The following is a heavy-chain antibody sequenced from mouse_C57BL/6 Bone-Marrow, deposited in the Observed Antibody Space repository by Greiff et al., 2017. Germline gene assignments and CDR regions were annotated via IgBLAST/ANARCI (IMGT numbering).Heavy chain of an antibody. V-gene: IGHV1-15*01. CDR1: GYTFTDYE. J-gene: IGHJ4*01. CDR2: IDPETGGT. Sequence: VQLQESGAELVRPGASVTLSCKASGYTFTDYEMHWVKQTPVHGLEWIGAIDPETGGTAYNQKFKGKAILTADKSSSTAYMELRSLTSEDSAVYYCTSGYYAMDYWGQGTSVTVSS. CDR3: TSGYYAMDY.